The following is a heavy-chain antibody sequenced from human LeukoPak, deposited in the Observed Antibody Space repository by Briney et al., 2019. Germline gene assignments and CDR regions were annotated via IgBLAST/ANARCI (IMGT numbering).Heavy chain of an antibody. CDR2: ISGSGGST. V-gene: IGHV3-23*01. J-gene: IGHJ4*02. CDR1: GFTFISYA. Sequence: GGSLRLSCAASGFTFISYAMSWVRQAPGRGLEWVSAISGSGGSTYYADSVKGRFTISRDNAKNSLYLQMNSLRAEDTAVYYCAREDGSSYYFDYWGQGTLVTVSS. CDR3: AREDGSSYYFDY. D-gene: IGHD6-6*01.